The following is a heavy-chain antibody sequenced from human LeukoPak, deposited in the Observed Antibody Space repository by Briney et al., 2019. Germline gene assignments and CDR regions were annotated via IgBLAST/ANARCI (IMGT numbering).Heavy chain of an antibody. CDR2: INPNSGGT. J-gene: IGHJ4*02. CDR3: ARVPIVGATMWPFDY. V-gene: IGHV1-2*02. D-gene: IGHD1-26*01. CDR1: GYTFTGYY. Sequence: ASVKVSCKASGYTFTGYYMHWVRQAPGQGLEWMGWINPNSGGTNYAQKFQGRVTMTRDTSISTAYMELSRLRSDDTAVYYCARVPIVGATMWPFDYWGQGTLVTVSS.